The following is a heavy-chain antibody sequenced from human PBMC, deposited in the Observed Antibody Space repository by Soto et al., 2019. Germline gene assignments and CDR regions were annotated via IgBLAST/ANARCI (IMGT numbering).Heavy chain of an antibody. Sequence: EVQLVDSGGGLVQPGGSLRLSCAASGFTFSRQWMTWVRQAPGKGLEWVASINQDESDKYYVDSGKGRFTISRDNAKSSLFLQMNSLRAEDTAVYFCATHALFLSGPLDYWGQGTLVIVSS. CDR2: INQDESDK. V-gene: IGHV3-7*02. J-gene: IGHJ4*02. CDR3: ATHALFLSGPLDY. CDR1: GFTFSRQW. D-gene: IGHD2-8*02.